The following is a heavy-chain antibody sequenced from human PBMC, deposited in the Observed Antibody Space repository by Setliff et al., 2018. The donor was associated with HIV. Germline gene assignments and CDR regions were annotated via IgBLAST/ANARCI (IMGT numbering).Heavy chain of an antibody. CDR1: GYTFVDDG. CDR3: SRDRSATWTPATY. CDR2: IGAYNGDT. Sequence: GASVKVSCKASGYTFVDDGITRVRQAPGQGLEWMGWIGAYNGDTKYAQKFQDRVTMTIDTSASTAYMELRSLTSDDTAMYYCSRDRSATWTPATYWGQGTLVTVSS. V-gene: IGHV1-18*01. D-gene: IGHD6-25*01. J-gene: IGHJ4*02.